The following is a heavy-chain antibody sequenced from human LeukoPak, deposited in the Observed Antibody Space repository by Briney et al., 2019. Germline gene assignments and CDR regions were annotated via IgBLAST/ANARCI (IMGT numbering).Heavy chain of an antibody. J-gene: IGHJ4*02. CDR1: GFTFSDYF. CDR3: ARYYYDSSGYYYFDY. Sequence: KPGGSLRLSCAASGFTFSDYFMGWVRQAPGKGLEWVSYITNNGRKTYYADSMKGRFTISRDNAKNSLYLQMNSLRAEDTAVYYCARYYYDSSGYYYFDYWGQGTLVTVSS. V-gene: IGHV3-11*04. D-gene: IGHD3-22*01. CDR2: ITNNGRKT.